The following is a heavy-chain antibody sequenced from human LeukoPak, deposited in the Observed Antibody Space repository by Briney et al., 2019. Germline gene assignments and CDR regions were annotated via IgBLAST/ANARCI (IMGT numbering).Heavy chain of an antibody. CDR2: VSHDGTNS. CDR3: AREAYSSFWRGYSHWFDP. D-gene: IGHD3-3*01. Sequence: GGSLRLSCAASGFTFSTYAINWVRQAPGKGLEWVAVVSHDGTNSFYADSVRGRFTISRDNSENTLYLQLNSLRPEDTAVYYCAREAYSSFWRGYSHWFDPWGLGTLVTVSS. V-gene: IGHV3-30*04. CDR1: GFTFSTYA. J-gene: IGHJ5*02.